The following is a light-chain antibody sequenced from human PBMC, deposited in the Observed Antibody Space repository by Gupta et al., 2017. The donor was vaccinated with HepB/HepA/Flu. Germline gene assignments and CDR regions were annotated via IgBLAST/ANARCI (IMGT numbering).Light chain of an antibody. Sequence: DLQMTQSPSSLSASVGDRVTITCRASQRISSYLNWYQQKPGKAPKFLIYAASSLQSGVPSRFSGSGSGTDFTLTISSLQPEDFATYYCQQSFTTPPTFGGGTKVEIK. V-gene: IGKV1-39*01. CDR3: QQSFTTPPT. CDR1: QRISSY. J-gene: IGKJ4*01. CDR2: AAS.